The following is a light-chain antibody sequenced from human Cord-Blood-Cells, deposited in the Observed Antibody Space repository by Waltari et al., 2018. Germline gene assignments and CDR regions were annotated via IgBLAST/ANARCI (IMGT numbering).Light chain of an antibody. V-gene: IGLV1-47*01. CDR2: RNN. CDR1: SPTIGRNY. Sequence: QSVLTPPPSASGTPGQRVTIARSGTSPTIGRNYVYWYQQLPGTAPKLLIYRNNQRPSGVPDRFSGSKSGTSASLAISGLRSEDEADYYCAAWDDSLSGWVFGGGTKLTVL. J-gene: IGLJ3*02. CDR3: AAWDDSLSGWV.